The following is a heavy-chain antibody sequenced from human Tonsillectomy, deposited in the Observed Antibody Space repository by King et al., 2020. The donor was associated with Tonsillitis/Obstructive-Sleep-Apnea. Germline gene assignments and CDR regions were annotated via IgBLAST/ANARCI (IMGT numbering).Heavy chain of an antibody. CDR1: GGSVSSGSYY. CDR3: ARTYTEGLGITYWYFDL. V-gene: IGHV4-61*01. D-gene: IGHD7-27*01. Sequence: LQLQESGPGLVKPSETLSLTCTVSGGSVSSGSYYWSWIRQPPGKGLEWIGYIYYSGSTNYNPSLKSRVTISVDTSKSQFSLKLSSVTAADTAVYYCARTYTEGLGITYWYFDLWGRGTLVTVSS. J-gene: IGHJ2*01. CDR2: IYYSGST.